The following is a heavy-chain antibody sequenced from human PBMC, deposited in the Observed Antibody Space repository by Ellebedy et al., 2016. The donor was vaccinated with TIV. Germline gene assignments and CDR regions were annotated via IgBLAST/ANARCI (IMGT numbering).Heavy chain of an antibody. V-gene: IGHV1-18*01. CDR1: GGTFSSYA. CDR2: ISAYNGNT. D-gene: IGHD4-23*01. J-gene: IGHJ4*02. Sequence: ASVKVSCXASGGTFSSYAISWVRQAPGQGLEWMGWISAYNGNTNYAQKLQGRVTMTTDTSTSTAYMELRSLRSDDTAVYYCARGLYGGNLYFDYWGQGTLVTVSS. CDR3: ARGLYGGNLYFDY.